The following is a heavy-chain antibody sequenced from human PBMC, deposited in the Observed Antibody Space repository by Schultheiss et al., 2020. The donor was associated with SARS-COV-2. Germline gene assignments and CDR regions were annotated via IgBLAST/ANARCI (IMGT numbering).Heavy chain of an antibody. V-gene: IGHV4-39*07. D-gene: IGHD5-18*01. Sequence: SETLSLTCTVSGGSISSSSYYWGWIRQPPGKGLEWIGSIYYSGSTYYNPSLKSRVTISVDTSKNQFSLKLSSVTAADTAMYYCARDGVQLWSRPFDYWGQGTLVTVSS. CDR1: GGSISSSSYY. J-gene: IGHJ4*02. CDR2: IYYSGST. CDR3: ARDGVQLWSRPFDY.